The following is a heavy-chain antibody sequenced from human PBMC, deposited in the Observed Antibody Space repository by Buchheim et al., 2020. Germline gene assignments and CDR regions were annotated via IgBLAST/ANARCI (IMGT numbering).Heavy chain of an antibody. CDR1: GGSFSGYY. J-gene: IGHJ5*02. V-gene: IGHV4-34*01. CDR3: ARGSGELSGRFDP. Sequence: QVQLQQWGAGLLKPSETLSLTCAVYGGSFSGYYWSWIRQPPGKGLEWIGEINHSGSTNYNPSLKSRVTISVDTSKNQFSLKLSSVTAADTAVYYCARGSGELSGRFDPWGQGTL. D-gene: IGHD3-16*02. CDR2: INHSGST.